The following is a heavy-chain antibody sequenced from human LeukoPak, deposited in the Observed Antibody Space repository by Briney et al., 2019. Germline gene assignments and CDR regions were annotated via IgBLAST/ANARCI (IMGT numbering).Heavy chain of an antibody. CDR2: ISGSGGST. CDR3: AKDKAHIVVVVAATQGFDY. CDR1: GFTFSSYA. Sequence: GGSLRLSCAASGFTFSSYAMSWVRQAPGKGLEWVSAISGSGGSTYYADSVKGRFTISRDNSKNTLYLQMNSLRAKDTAVYYCAKDKAHIVVVVAATQGFDYWGQGTLVTVSS. V-gene: IGHV3-23*01. J-gene: IGHJ4*02. D-gene: IGHD2-15*01.